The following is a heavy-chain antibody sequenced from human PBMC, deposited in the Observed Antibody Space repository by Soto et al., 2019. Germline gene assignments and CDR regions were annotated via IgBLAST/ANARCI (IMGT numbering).Heavy chain of an antibody. CDR2: IYYSGST. CDR3: ARATGSGSYFDY. Sequence: SETLSLTCTVSGGSLSSYYWSWILQPPGKGLEWIGYIYYSGSTYYNPSLKSRVTISVDTSKNQFSLKLSSVTAADTAVYYCARATGSGSYFDYWGQGTLVTVSS. CDR1: GGSLSSYY. J-gene: IGHJ4*02. V-gene: IGHV4-59*08. D-gene: IGHD1-26*01.